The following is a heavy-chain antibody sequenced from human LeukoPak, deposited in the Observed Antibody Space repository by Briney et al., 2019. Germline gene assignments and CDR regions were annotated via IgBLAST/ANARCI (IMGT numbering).Heavy chain of an antibody. Sequence: ASVKLSCKASGYTFTSYNMHWVRQAPGQGLEWMAWINPNSGGTNYAQKLQGRVTMTRDTSISTAYMELSRLRADDSAVYYCARVRREYYDSSGYLDYWGQGTLVTVSS. D-gene: IGHD3-22*01. J-gene: IGHJ4*02. CDR1: GYTFTSYN. V-gene: IGHV1-2*02. CDR2: INPNSGGT. CDR3: ARVRREYYDSSGYLDY.